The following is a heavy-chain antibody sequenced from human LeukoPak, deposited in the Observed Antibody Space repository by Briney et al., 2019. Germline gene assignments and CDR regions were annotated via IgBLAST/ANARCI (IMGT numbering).Heavy chain of an antibody. V-gene: IGHV4-39*01. CDR2: IYYSGST. CDR3: ARHPYSSGYYYLLDY. Sequence: SETLSLTCTVSGGSISSSSYYWGWIRQPPGKGLAWIGSIYYSGSTYYNPSLKSRVTTSVDTSKNQFSLKLSSVTAADTAVYYCARHPYSSGYYYLLDYWGQGTLVTVSS. D-gene: IGHD3-22*01. CDR1: GGSISSSSYY. J-gene: IGHJ4*02.